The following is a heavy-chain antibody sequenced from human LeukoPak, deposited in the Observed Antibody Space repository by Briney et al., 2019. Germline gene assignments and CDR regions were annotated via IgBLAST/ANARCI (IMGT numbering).Heavy chain of an antibody. Sequence: GGSLRLSCAASGFTFSSYSMNWVRQAPGKGLEWVSYISYSTNSIYYADSVKGRFTISRDNAKNSLYLQMNGLRAEDTAVYYCAELGITMIGGVWGKGTTVTISS. CDR3: AELGITMIGGV. CDR2: ISYSTNSI. J-gene: IGHJ6*04. D-gene: IGHD3-10*02. CDR1: GFTFSSYS. V-gene: IGHV3-48*04.